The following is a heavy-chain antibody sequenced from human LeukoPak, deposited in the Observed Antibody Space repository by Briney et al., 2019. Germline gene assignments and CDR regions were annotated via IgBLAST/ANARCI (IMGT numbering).Heavy chain of an antibody. Sequence: PSETLSLTCTVSGGSISSSSYYWGWIRQPPGKGLEWIGSIYYSGITYYNPSLKSRVTISVDTSKNQFSLKLSSVTAADTAVYYCARPPASDLDAFDIWGQGTMVTVSS. CDR2: IYYSGIT. V-gene: IGHV4-39*01. CDR3: ARPPASDLDAFDI. CDR1: GGSISSSSYY. J-gene: IGHJ3*02.